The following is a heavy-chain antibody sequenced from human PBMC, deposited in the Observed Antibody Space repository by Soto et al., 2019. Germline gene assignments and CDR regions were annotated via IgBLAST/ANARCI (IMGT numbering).Heavy chain of an antibody. CDR2: IYSGGST. Sequence: XTLSLPCTVSGGSVNTYDWSWIRQAAGKGLEWIGRIYSGGSTNYNPSLMSRVSVSVDMSKNQFSLKLSYLTAADPAVYYCARGPGGFGDFSLDYWGHGTLGTVSS. D-gene: IGHD3-10*01. V-gene: IGHV4-4*07. CDR3: ARGPGGFGDFSLDY. J-gene: IGHJ4*01. CDR1: GGSVNTYD.